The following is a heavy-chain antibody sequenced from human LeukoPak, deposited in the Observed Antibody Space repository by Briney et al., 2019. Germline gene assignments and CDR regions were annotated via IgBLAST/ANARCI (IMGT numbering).Heavy chain of an antibody. V-gene: IGHV3-53*01. CDR1: GFVVTANY. J-gene: IGHJ4*02. D-gene: IGHD2/OR15-2a*01. Sequence: PGGSLRLSCAASGFVVTANYLAWARQAPGKGLEWVSTISNGGDPFYGDSEKGRSTISRDESTNTFSLQLDSLRVEDMGVYYCALLSGGTFDYWGQGTQVTVAS. CDR3: ALLSGGTFDY. CDR2: ISNGGDP.